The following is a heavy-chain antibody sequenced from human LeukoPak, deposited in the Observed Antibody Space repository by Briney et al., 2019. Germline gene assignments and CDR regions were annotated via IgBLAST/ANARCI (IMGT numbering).Heavy chain of an antibody. D-gene: IGHD2-15*01. Sequence: SVKVSCKASGGTFSSYAISWVRQAPGHGLEWRGGIIPIFGTANSAQKFQGRVAITTDESTSTAYLELSSLRSEDTAVYYCARDAYCSGGSCYHHEYYYYMDVWGKGTTVTVSS. CDR1: GGTFSSYA. CDR3: ARDAYCSGGSCYHHEYYYYMDV. V-gene: IGHV1-69*05. J-gene: IGHJ6*03. CDR2: IIPIFGTA.